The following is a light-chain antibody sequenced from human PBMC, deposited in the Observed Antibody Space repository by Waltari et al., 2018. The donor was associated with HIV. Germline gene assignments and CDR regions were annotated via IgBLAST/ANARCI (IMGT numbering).Light chain of an antibody. J-gene: IGKJ3*01. CDR2: VAS. Sequence: EIVLTQSPGTLSLSPGARATLSCRASQSVSNNYLAWYQQKPGQAPRLLIYVASSRATGIPDRFSGSGSGTDFTLTIDRLEPEDFAVYYCQQFGSSPGTFGPGTKVDIK. CDR3: QQFGSSPGT. V-gene: IGKV3-20*01. CDR1: QSVSNNY.